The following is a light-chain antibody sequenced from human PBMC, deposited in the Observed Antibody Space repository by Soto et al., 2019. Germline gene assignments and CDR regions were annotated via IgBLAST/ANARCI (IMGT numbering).Light chain of an antibody. CDR2: GAS. CDR3: QQYNNWPLT. V-gene: IGKV3-15*01. CDR1: QSVSNN. J-gene: IGKJ4*01. Sequence: EIVMTQSPATLSVSPGERATLSCRASQSVSNNLAWYQQKPGQAPRLLIYGASATATGIPARFSGSGSGTEFTLTISSLQSVDFAVYYCQQYNNWPLTFGGGTKVEIK.